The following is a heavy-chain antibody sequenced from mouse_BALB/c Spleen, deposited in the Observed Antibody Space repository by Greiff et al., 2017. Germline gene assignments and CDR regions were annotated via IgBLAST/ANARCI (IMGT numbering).Heavy chain of an antibody. J-gene: IGHJ4*01. CDR2: IWAGGST. Sequence: QVQLKESGPGLVAPSQSLSITCTVSGFSLTSYGVHWVRQPPGKGLEWLGVIWAGGSTNYNSALMSRLSISKDNSKSQVFLKMNSLQTDDTAMYYCARVFITTSYYAMDYWGQGTSVTVSS. V-gene: IGHV2-9*02. CDR3: ARVFITTSYYAMDY. CDR1: GFSLTSYG. D-gene: IGHD1-1*01.